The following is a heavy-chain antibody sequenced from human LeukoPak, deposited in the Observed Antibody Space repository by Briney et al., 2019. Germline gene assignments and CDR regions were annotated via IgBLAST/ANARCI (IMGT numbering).Heavy chain of an antibody. CDR2: INPNSGGT. D-gene: IGHD2/OR15-2a*01. CDR3: AREGEIVATNDY. CDR1: GYTFTGYY. V-gene: IGHV1-2*02. J-gene: IGHJ4*02. Sequence: GASVKVSCKASGYTFTGYYMHWVRQAPGQGLEWMGWINPNSGGTNYARKFQGRVTMTRDTSISTAYMELSRLRSDDTAVYYCAREGEIVATNDYWGQGTLVTVSS.